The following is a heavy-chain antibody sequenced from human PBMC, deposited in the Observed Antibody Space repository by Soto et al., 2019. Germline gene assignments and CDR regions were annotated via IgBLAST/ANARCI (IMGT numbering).Heavy chain of an antibody. CDR2: LDYSGTA. CDR1: DVSSVSTSDN. CDR3: DTAMYYCARQIYASDSGPNFQSYFDS. Sequence: SVADVSSVSTSDNWGWIRQPPGKGLEWIGTLDYSGTAHYNPSLKSRINISADPSKNQVSLTLTSVFLQWSSLRASDTAMYYCARQIYASDSGPNFQSYFDSWGQGTPVTGSS. J-gene: IGHJ4*02. V-gene: IGHV4-39*07. D-gene: IGHD1-26*01.